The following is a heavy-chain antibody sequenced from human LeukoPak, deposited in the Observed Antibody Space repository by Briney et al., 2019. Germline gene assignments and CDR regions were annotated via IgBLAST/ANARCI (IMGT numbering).Heavy chain of an antibody. Sequence: PGGSLRFSCAASGFTFSSYGMHWVRQAPGKGPEWVAHIKENGNEQYYADSVKGRFTISRDNVKQSLGLQMNSLRVEDTAVYYCARGPGDFDASDIWGQGTMVTVSS. D-gene: IGHD1-14*01. J-gene: IGHJ3*02. CDR2: IKENGNEQ. CDR3: ARGPGDFDASDI. CDR1: GFTFSSYG. V-gene: IGHV3-7*01.